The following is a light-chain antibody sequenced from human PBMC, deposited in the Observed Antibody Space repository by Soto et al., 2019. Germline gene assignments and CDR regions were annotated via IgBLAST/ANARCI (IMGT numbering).Light chain of an antibody. CDR2: STS. Sequence: EIVLTQSPGTLSLSPGERSTLSFMSSQSISISYLAWYQQQPGQAPRLLIYSTSTRATGIPDRFSGSGSGTDFTLTISKLEPGDFAVYYCQQYGGSSWTFGQGTKVDIK. CDR1: QSISISY. J-gene: IGKJ1*01. CDR3: QQYGGSSWT. V-gene: IGKV3-20*01.